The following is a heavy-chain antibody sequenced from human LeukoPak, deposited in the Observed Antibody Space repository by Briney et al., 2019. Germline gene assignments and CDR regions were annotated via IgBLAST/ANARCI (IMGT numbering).Heavy chain of an antibody. Sequence: GGSLRLSCAASGFTLITYAMSWVRQAPGKGLVWVSAISGSGGSTYYADSVRGRFTISRDNSKNTLYLQMNSLRAEDTAVYYCAKDRGDFPPYFDYWGQGTLVTVSS. CDR2: ISGSGGST. D-gene: IGHD2-21*02. V-gene: IGHV3-23*01. CDR3: AKDRGDFPPYFDY. CDR1: GFTLITYA. J-gene: IGHJ4*02.